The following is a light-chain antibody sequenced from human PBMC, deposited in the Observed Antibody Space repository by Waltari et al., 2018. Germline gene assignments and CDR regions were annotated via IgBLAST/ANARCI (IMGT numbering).Light chain of an antibody. V-gene: IGKV1-39*01. Sequence: DIQMTQSPSSLSASVGDRVTITCRASQTIRDYLNWYQHKPGEAPKLLIYAASSLQSGVPSRFSGSESGTDFTLTITSLQVEDFATYYCQQSYGNPPTFGQGTRLEIK. CDR1: QTIRDY. CDR3: QQSYGNPPT. J-gene: IGKJ2*01. CDR2: AAS.